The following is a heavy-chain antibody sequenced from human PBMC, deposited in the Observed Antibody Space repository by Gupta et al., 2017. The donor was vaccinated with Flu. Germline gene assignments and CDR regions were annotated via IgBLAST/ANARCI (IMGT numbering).Heavy chain of an antibody. CDR1: GFTFSSYI. J-gene: IGHJ5*02. CDR3: ARQGAESS. V-gene: IGHV3-48*02. CDR2: ITTPSRTI. D-gene: IGHD3-10*01. Sequence: EVQLLESGGGLVQPGGSLRLPCAASGFTFSSYIMNWVRQAPGKGLEWISSITTPSRTIKYTDSVKGRFTISRDNAKNALYLQMNSLRDDDTGVYYCARQGAESSWGQGTLVTVSS.